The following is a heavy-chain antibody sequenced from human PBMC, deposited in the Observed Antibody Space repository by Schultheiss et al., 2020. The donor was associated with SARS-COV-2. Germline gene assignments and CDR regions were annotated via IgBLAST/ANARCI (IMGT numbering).Heavy chain of an antibody. D-gene: IGHD1-26*01. Sequence: GESLKISCAASGFTFSSFGMHWVRQAPGKGLEWVAVIWYDGSNKYYADSVKGRFTISRDNSKNTLYLQMNSLRAEDTAVYYCARGVGGSLDYWGQGTLVTSPQ. V-gene: IGHV3-33*01. J-gene: IGHJ4*02. CDR2: IWYDGSNK. CDR1: GFTFSSFG. CDR3: ARGVGGSLDY.